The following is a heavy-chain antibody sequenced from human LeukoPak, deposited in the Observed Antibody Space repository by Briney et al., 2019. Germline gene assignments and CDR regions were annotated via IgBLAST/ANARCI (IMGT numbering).Heavy chain of an antibody. CDR2: ISGIGGST. Sequence: GGSLRLSCAASGFTFSSSAMIWVRQAPGKGLEWVSVISGIGGSTYYAESVKGRFTISRDNSKNTLHLQMNSLRPEDTAVYYCARGGYSSSWYHFDYWGQGTLVTVSS. CDR1: GFTFSSSA. J-gene: IGHJ4*02. V-gene: IGHV3-23*01. D-gene: IGHD6-13*01. CDR3: ARGGYSSSWYHFDY.